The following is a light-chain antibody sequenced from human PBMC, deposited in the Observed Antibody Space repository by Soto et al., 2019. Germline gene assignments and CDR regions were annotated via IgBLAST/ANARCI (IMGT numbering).Light chain of an antibody. CDR1: SSDVGGYNY. V-gene: IGLV2-8*01. CDR2: EVN. Sequence: QSVLTQPPSASGSPGQSVAISCTGTSSDVGGYNYVSWYQQHPGKAPKLMIYEVNKRPSGVPDRFSGSKSGNTASLTVSGLQAEDEADHYCSSYKSSSNLIFGTGTKVTVL. J-gene: IGLJ1*01. CDR3: SSYKSSSNLI.